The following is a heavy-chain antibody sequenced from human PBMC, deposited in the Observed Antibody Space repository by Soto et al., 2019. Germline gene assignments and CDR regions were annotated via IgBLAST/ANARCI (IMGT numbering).Heavy chain of an antibody. Sequence: SGPTLVNPTQTLTLTCTFSGFSLSTSGVGVGWIRQPPGKALEWLALIYWNDDKRYSPSLKSRLTITKDTSKNQVVLTMPNMDPVDTATYYCAHSLSLSVARRNYDFWSGYSIGYYYYGMDVWGQGTTVTVSS. CDR1: GFSLSTSGVG. J-gene: IGHJ6*02. V-gene: IGHV2-5*01. CDR3: AHSLSLSVARRNYDFWSGYSIGYYYYGMDV. CDR2: IYWNDDK. D-gene: IGHD3-3*01.